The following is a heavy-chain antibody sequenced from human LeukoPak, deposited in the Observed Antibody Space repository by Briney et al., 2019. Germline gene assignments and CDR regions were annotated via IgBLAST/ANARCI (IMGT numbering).Heavy chain of an antibody. V-gene: IGHV4-61*01. D-gene: IGHD4-17*01. J-gene: IGHJ4*02. CDR2: IYYSGST. CDR3: ARVGTGDGDYYFDY. CDR1: GGSFSSGSYY. Sequence: PSETLSLTCTVSGGSFSSGSYYWSWIRQPPGKGLEWIGYIYYSGSTNYNPSLKSRVTISVDTSKNQFSLELSSVTAADTAVYYCARVGTGDGDYYFDYWGQGTLVTVSS.